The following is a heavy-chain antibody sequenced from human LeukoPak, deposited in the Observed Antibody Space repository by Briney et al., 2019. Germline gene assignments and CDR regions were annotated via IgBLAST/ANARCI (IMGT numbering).Heavy chain of an antibody. CDR3: AKPQYSSSWTDAFDI. V-gene: IGHV3-23*01. J-gene: IGHJ3*02. CDR2: ISGSGGST. D-gene: IGHD6-13*01. Sequence: PGGSLRLSCAASGFTFSNYAMSWVRQAPGKGLEWVSAISGSGGSTEYADSVKGRFTISRDRSKNTLYLQMKSLRAEDTAVCYCAKPQYSSSWTDAFDIWGRGTVVTVSS. CDR1: GFTFSNYA.